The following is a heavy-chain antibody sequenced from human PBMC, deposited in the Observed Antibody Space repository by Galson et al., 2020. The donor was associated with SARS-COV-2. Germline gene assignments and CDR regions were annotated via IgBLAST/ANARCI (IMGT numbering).Heavy chain of an antibody. J-gene: IGHJ4*02. CDR1: GFTFSSYG. CDR3: ARDSLSGSGSYYNEIYFDY. Sequence: TGGSLRLSCAASGFTFSSYGMHWVRQAPGKGLEWVAVIWYDGSNKYYADSVKGRVTISRDNSKNTLYLQMNSLRAEDTAVYYCARDSLSGSGSYYNEIYFDYWGQGTLVTVSS. V-gene: IGHV3-33*01. CDR2: IWYDGSNK. D-gene: IGHD3-10*01.